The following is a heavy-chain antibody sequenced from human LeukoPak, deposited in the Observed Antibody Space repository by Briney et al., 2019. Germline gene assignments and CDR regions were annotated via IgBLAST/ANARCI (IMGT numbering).Heavy chain of an antibody. J-gene: IGHJ4*02. V-gene: IGHV4-39*01. CDR2: IYYSGST. D-gene: IGHD4-17*01. CDR3: ARQGDYGDYYFDY. CDR1: GGSISSSSYY. Sequence: ASETLSLTCTVSGGSISSSSYYWGWIRQPPGKGLEWIGNIYYSGSTYYNPSLRSRVTISVDTSKNQFSLKLSSVTAADTAVYYCARQGDYGDYYFDYWGQGTLVTVSS.